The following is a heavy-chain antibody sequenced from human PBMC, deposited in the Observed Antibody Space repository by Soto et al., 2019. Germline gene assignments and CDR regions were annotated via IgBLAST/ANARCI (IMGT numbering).Heavy chain of an antibody. J-gene: IGHJ4*02. D-gene: IGHD2-2*01. CDR1: GGSISSYY. CDR3: ARFLSPAAPYYFDY. Sequence: SETLSLTCTVSGGSISSYYWSWIRQPPGKGLEWIGYIYYSGSTNYNPSLKSRVTISVDTSKNQFSLKLSSVTAADTAVYYCARFLSPAAPYYFDYWGQGTLVTVSS. CDR2: IYYSGST. V-gene: IGHV4-59*01.